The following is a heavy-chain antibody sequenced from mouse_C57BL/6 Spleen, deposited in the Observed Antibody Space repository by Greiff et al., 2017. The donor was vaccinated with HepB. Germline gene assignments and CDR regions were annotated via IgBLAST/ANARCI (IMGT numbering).Heavy chain of an antibody. CDR2: INPSSGYT. CDR3: ASYDYWFAY. J-gene: IGHJ3*01. Sequence: VMLVESGAELARPGASVKMSCKASGYTFTSYTMHWVKQRPGQGLEWIGYINPSSGYTKYNQKFKDKATLTADKSSSTAYMQLSSLTSEDSAVYYCASYDYWFAYWGQGTLVTVSA. V-gene: IGHV1-4*01. D-gene: IGHD2-4*01. CDR1: GYTFTSYT.